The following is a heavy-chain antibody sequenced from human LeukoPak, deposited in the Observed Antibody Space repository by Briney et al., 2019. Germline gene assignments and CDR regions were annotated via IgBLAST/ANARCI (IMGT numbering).Heavy chain of an antibody. J-gene: IGHJ4*02. CDR2: IYYSGNT. CDR3: ARDNFSSGWYTGGFDY. CDR1: GGSISSYY. V-gene: IGHV4-59*01. Sequence: SETLSLTCTVSGGSISSYYWSWIRQPPGKGLEWIGYIYYSGNTNYNPSLKSRVIISVDTSKNQFSLKLSSVTAADTAVYYCARDNFSSGWYTGGFDYWGQGTLVTASS. D-gene: IGHD6-19*01.